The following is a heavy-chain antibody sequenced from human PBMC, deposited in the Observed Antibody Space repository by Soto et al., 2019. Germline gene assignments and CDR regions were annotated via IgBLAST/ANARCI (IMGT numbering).Heavy chain of an antibody. CDR1: GGTFSSYT. V-gene: IGHV1-69*08. CDR3: PREGYIAADGTSPPSFDY. D-gene: IGHD6-13*01. CDR2: IIPILGIA. Sequence: QVQLVQSGAEVKKPGSSVKVSCKASGGTFSSYTISWERQAPGPGLEWMGRIIPILGIANYAQKFHDRVTTTAYKSTSTAYMVQSSLRSEDTAVYYCPREGYIAADGTSPPSFDYWGRGTLVTVSS. J-gene: IGHJ4*02.